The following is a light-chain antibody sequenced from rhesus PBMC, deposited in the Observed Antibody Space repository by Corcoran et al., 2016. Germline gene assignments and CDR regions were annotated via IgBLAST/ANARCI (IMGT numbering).Light chain of an antibody. CDR3: QQYYSSPLT. Sequence: DIVMTQSPDSLTVSLGERVTISCKSSQSLAYTSNNKNYLAWYQQRPGQAPKLLIYWASTRESGVPNRFSGSGSGADFTLPISGLQADDVAVYYCQQYYSSPLTFGGGTKVEIK. CDR1: QSLAYTSNNKNY. V-gene: IGKV4-1*01. CDR2: WAS. J-gene: IGKJ4*01.